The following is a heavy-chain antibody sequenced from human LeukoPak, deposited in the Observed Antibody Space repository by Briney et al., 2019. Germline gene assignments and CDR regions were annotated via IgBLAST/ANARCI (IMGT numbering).Heavy chain of an antibody. CDR2: MKKDGSQK. CDR3: ARLRAFDI. Sequence: GGSLRLSCTASGFTFSRYWMSWVRQAPGKGLEWVANMKKDGSQKYYVDSVKGRFTISRDNAKNSLYLQMNSLRAEDTAVYYCARLRAFDIWGQGTKVTVSS. V-gene: IGHV3-7*01. D-gene: IGHD2-21*02. CDR1: GFTFSRYW. J-gene: IGHJ3*02.